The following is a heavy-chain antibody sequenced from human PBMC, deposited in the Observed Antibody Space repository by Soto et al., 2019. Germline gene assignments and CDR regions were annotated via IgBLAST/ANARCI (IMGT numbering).Heavy chain of an antibody. CDR2: IFWDDDK. J-gene: IGHJ4*02. D-gene: IGHD3-9*01. Sequence: QITLKESGPTLVKPTQTLTLTCTFSGFSLSTSGVGVGWIRQPPGKALEWLALIFWDDDKRYSPSLKNRLTITKDTSKNQVVLTMTNMDPVATATYYCAHSPPYDILTGSLNYFDYWGQGTLVTVSS. V-gene: IGHV2-5*02. CDR3: AHSPPYDILTGSLNYFDY. CDR1: GFSLSTSGVG.